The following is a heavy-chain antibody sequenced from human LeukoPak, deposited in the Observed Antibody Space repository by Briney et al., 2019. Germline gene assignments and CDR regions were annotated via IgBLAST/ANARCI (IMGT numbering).Heavy chain of an antibody. CDR1: GYSFTSYW. J-gene: IGHJ4*02. Sequence: PGESLKISRKGSGYSFTSYWIGRVRQMPGKGLGWMGIIYPGDSDTRYSPSFQGQVTISADKSISTAYLQWSSLKASDTAMYYCARRASEEWVFDYWGQGTLVTVSS. V-gene: IGHV5-51*01. D-gene: IGHD2-8*01. CDR2: IYPGDSDT. CDR3: ARRASEEWVFDY.